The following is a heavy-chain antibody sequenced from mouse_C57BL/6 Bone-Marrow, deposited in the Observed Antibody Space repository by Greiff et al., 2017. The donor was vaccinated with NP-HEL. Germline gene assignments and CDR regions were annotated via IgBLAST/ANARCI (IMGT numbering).Heavy chain of an antibody. J-gene: IGHJ1*03. Sequence: VQLQQSGAELVRPGASVKLSCTASGFNIKDDYMHWVKQRPEQGLEWIGWIDPENGDTEYASKFQGKATITADTSSNTAYLHLSSLTSEDTAVYYCTITTVVAPWYFEGWGTGTTVTASS. CDR3: TITTVVAPWYFEG. CDR2: IDPENGDT. CDR1: GFNIKDDY. V-gene: IGHV14-4*01. D-gene: IGHD1-1*01.